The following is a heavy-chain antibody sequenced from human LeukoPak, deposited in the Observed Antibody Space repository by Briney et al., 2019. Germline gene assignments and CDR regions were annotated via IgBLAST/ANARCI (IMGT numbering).Heavy chain of an antibody. V-gene: IGHV3-23*01. CDR1: GFTFSSYA. CDR3: ARDRNIAVAVYFDY. J-gene: IGHJ4*02. D-gene: IGHD6-19*01. Sequence: GGSLRLSCAASGFTFSSYAMSWVRQVPGKGLEWVSVISGSGDNTYYADSVKGQFTISRDNSKNTLYLQMNSLRAEDTAVYYCARDRNIAVAVYFDYWGQGTLVTVSS. CDR2: ISGSGDNT.